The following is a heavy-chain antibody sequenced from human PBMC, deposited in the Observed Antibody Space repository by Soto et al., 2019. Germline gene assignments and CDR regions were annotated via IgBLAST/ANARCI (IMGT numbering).Heavy chain of an antibody. D-gene: IGHD6-19*01. CDR3: GSGWFQQVDY. V-gene: IGHV4-31*03. Sequence: SLPCTLYGGSISSGGYYWSWTRKHPGKGLDWIGYIYYGGSTYFTPPLKSRVTISVDTSKKQCSLKRSSVTAADTAVYYCGSGWFQQVDYWGQGTLVTVSP. CDR2: IYYGGST. CDR1: GGSISSGGYY. J-gene: IGHJ4*02.